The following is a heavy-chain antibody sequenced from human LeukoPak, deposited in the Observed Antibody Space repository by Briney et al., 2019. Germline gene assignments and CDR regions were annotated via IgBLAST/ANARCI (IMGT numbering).Heavy chain of an antibody. CDR2: INPNSGGT. D-gene: IGHD6-13*01. V-gene: IGHV1-2*02. J-gene: IGHJ6*02. Sequence: ASVKVSCKASGYTVTGYYMHWVRQAPGQGLEWMGWINPNSGGTNYAQKFQGRVTMTRDTSISTAYMELSRLRSDDTAVYYCARGYQVAAAGMDVWGQGTTVTVSS. CDR3: ARGYQVAAAGMDV. CDR1: GYTVTGYY.